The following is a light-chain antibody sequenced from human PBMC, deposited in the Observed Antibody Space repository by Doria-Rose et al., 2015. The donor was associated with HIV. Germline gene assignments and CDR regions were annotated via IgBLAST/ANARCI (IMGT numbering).Light chain of an antibody. J-gene: IGKJ5*01. V-gene: IGKV1-33*01. Sequence: TQSPSSLSASVGDRVTITCQARQDIKNSLNWYQHKPGKAPKVLIYDASNLQRGVSSRFNGSASGTNFSFTISNLQPEDIATYYYQQYDSVPITFGQGTRLEIK. CDR3: QQYDSVPIT. CDR2: DAS. CDR1: QDIKNS.